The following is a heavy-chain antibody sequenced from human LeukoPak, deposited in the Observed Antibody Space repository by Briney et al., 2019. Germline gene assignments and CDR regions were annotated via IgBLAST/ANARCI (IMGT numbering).Heavy chain of an antibody. CDR2: IYSGGST. CDR3: ARGGSYLSAFDI. Sequence: GGSLRLSCAASGFTVSSNYTSWVRQAPGKGLEWVSIIYSGGSTFYADSVKGRFTISRDNSKNTLYLQMNSLRAEDTAVYYCARGGSYLSAFDIWGQGTMVTVSS. J-gene: IGHJ3*02. D-gene: IGHD1-26*01. CDR1: GFTVSSNY. V-gene: IGHV3-53*01.